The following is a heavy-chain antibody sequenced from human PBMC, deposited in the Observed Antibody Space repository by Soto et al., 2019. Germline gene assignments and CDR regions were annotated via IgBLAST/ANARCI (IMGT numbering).Heavy chain of an antibody. CDR1: GFTFSSYW. Sequence: GGSLRLSCAASGFTFSSYWMSWVRQPAGKGLEWVANIKQGGSNKYYVDSVKGPFTISRDNAKKSLYLQMNSLRAEDTAVYYCARVGLTGYFYYYYYGMDVWGQGTTVTVSS. J-gene: IGHJ6*02. D-gene: IGHD3-9*01. CDR2: IKQGGSNK. V-gene: IGHV3-7*03. CDR3: ARVGLTGYFYYYYYGMDV.